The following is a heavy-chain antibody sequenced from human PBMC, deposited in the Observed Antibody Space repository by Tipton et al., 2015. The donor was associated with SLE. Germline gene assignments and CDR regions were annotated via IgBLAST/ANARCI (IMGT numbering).Heavy chain of an antibody. J-gene: IGHJ4*02. CDR2: ISYDGSNK. V-gene: IGHV3-30*04. CDR3: ARGVTIFGVVSFFDY. CDR1: GFTFSSYA. Sequence: SLRLSCSASGFTFSSYAMHWVRQASGKGLEWVAVISYDGSNKYYADSVKGRFIISRDNSKNTLYLQMNSLRAEDTAVYYCARGVTIFGVVSFFDYWGQGTLVTVSS. D-gene: IGHD3-3*01.